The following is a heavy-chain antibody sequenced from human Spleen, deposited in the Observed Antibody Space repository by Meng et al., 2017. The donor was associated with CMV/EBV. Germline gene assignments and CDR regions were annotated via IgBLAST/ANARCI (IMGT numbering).Heavy chain of an antibody. CDR2: VGASNNI. V-gene: IGHV3-21*05. J-gene: IGHJ6*02. D-gene: IGHD3-10*01. Sequence: GESLKISCAAFSTYNMNWVRQAPGKGLEWVSYVGASNNIYCADSVKGRFTISRDNAKNSVYLQMNSLRAEDTAVYYCARDVRGSDYYYGMDVWGQGTTVTVSS. CDR3: ARDVRGSDYYYGMDV. CDR1: STYN.